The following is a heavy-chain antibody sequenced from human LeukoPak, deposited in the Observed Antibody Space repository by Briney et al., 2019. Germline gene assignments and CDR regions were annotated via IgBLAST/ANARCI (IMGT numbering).Heavy chain of an antibody. CDR3: AKPSVTYYYDSSGYLTNSFDY. CDR2: INWNSGSI. D-gene: IGHD3-22*01. Sequence: GGSLRLSCAASGFTFDDYAMHWVRQAPGKGLEWVSGINWNSGSIGYADSVKGRFTISRDNAKNSLYLQMNSLRAEDTAVYYCAKPSVTYYYDSSGYLTNSFDYWGQGTLVTASS. CDR1: GFTFDDYA. J-gene: IGHJ4*02. V-gene: IGHV3-9*01.